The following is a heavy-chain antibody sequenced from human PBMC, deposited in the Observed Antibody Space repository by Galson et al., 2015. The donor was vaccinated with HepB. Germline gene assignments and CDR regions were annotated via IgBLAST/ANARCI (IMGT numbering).Heavy chain of an antibody. CDR1: GFNVNSTY. J-gene: IGHJ4*02. CDR2: LYRGGEI. V-gene: IGHV3-53*01. CDR3: ARGTMATRPVGLNY. D-gene: IGHD6-6*01. Sequence: LRLSCAVSGFNVNSTYMSWVRQAPGKGLEWVSVLYRGGEIYYADSVKDRFTISRDNSRNTLYLQMDRLRAADTAVYYCARGTMATRPVGLNYWGQGTLVTVSS.